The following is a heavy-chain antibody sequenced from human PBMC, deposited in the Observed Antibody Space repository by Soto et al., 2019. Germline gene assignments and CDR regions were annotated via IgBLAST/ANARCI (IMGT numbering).Heavy chain of an antibody. Sequence: GGSLRLSCAASGLTFSSYGMHWVRQAPGKGLEWVAVISYDGSNKYYGDSVRGRFTISRDNSKNTLYLQMNSLRAEDTAVYYCAKDYYDSSGSRYFYALAVWGQGTTVTVSS. D-gene: IGHD3-22*01. CDR2: ISYDGSNK. CDR3: AKDYYDSSGSRYFYALAV. V-gene: IGHV3-30*18. J-gene: IGHJ6*02. CDR1: GLTFSSYG.